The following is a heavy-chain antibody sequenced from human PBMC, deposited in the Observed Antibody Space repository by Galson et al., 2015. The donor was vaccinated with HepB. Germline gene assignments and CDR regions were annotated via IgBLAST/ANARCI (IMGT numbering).Heavy chain of an antibody. Sequence: CAISGDSVSSNSAAWNWIRQSPSRGLEWLGRTYYRSKWYNDYAVSVKSRITINPDTSKNQFSLQLNSVTPEDTAVYYCASSGSYQDYWYFDLWGRGTLVTVSS. CDR1: GDSVSSNSAA. J-gene: IGHJ2*01. V-gene: IGHV6-1*01. CDR3: ASSGSYQDYWYFDL. CDR2: TYYRSKWYN. D-gene: IGHD1-26*01.